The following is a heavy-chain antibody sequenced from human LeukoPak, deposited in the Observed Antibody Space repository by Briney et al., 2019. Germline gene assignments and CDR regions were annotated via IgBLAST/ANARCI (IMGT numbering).Heavy chain of an antibody. Sequence: SETLSLTCTVSGGSISSGSYYWSWVRQPAGKGLEWIGRIYTSGSTNYNPSLKSRVTISVDTSKNQFSLKLSSVTAAYTAVYYCARGLSYGKPRFDYWGQGTLVTVSS. D-gene: IGHD1-26*01. CDR1: GGSISSGSYY. CDR2: IYTSGST. CDR3: ARGLSYGKPRFDY. V-gene: IGHV4-61*02. J-gene: IGHJ4*02.